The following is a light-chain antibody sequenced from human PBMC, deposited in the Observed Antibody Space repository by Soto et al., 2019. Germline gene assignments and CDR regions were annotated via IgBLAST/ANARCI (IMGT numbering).Light chain of an antibody. CDR3: QQYSNWPPLT. J-gene: IGKJ4*01. Sequence: EIVITQSPATLSVSPGERATLSCRASQSVRSNLAWYQQKPGQAPRLLISGASTRATGVPARFSGSGSGTEFTLTISSLQSEDFAVYYCQQYSNWPPLTFGGGTKVDIK. CDR2: GAS. CDR1: QSVRSN. V-gene: IGKV3-15*01.